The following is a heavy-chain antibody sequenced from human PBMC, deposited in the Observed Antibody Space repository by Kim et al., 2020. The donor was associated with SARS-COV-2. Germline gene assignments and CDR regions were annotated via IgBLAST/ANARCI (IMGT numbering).Heavy chain of an antibody. D-gene: IGHD2-21*02. CDR2: ISYSGST. Sequence: SETLSLTCTVSGGSISSYYWSWIRQPPGKRLEWIGYISYSGSTNYNPSLKSRVTISVDTSKNQFSLKLSSVTAADTAVFYCARHDCSGDSCYLPPHYWGQGTLVTVSS. CDR3: ARHDCSGDSCYLPPHY. V-gene: IGHV4-59*08. J-gene: IGHJ4*02. CDR1: GGSISSYY.